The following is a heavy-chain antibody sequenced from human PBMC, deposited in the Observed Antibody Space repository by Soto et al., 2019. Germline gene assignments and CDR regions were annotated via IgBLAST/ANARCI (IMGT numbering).Heavy chain of an antibody. J-gene: IGHJ4*02. CDR1: GFTFDDYA. Sequence: GGSLRLSCAASGFTFDDYAMHWVRQAPGKGLEWVSGISWNSGSIGYADSVKGRFTISRDNAKNSLYLQMNSLRAEDTALYYCAKDKGMAIVATTFDYWGQGTLVTVSS. V-gene: IGHV3-9*01. CDR2: ISWNSGSI. D-gene: IGHD5-12*01. CDR3: AKDKGMAIVATTFDY.